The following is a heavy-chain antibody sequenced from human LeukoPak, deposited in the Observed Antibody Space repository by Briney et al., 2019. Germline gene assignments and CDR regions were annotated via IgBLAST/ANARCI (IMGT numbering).Heavy chain of an antibody. CDR1: GGSISSSNW. J-gene: IGHJ2*01. CDR3: ARGRWSGSHYWYFDL. Sequence: SGTLSLTCAVSGGSISSSNWWSWVRQPPGKGLEWIGEIYHSGSTNYNPSLKSRVTISVDTSKNQFSLKLSSVTAADTAVYYCARGRWSGSHYWYFDLWGRGTLVTVSS. D-gene: IGHD1-26*01. CDR2: IYHSGST. V-gene: IGHV4-4*02.